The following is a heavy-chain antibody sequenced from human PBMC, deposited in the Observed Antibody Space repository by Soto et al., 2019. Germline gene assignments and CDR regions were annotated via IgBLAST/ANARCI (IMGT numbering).Heavy chain of an antibody. D-gene: IGHD3-22*01. CDR3: ARGDYYDSSGYYLGY. CDR2: IKRDGTEK. CDR1: GFSFSRSW. J-gene: IGHJ4*02. Sequence: EVQMVESGGGLVQPGGSLRLSCAASGFSFSRSWMNWVRQAPGKGLEWVANIKRDGTEKYYVDSVKGRFAISRDNAKNSLYLQMHSLRAEDTAVYYCARGDYYDSSGYYLGYWGQGTLVTVSS. V-gene: IGHV3-7*01.